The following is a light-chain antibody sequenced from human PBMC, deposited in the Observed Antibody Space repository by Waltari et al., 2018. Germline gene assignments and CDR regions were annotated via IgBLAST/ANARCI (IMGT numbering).Light chain of an antibody. J-gene: IGKJ4*01. Sequence: DIQMTQSPSSLFASVGARVTITCQASQDISKNLHWFQQKPGKAPNLLIYGASSLHTGVPSRFSGSKSGTHFTFTISSLQPEDIATYYCLQYHTFPLTFGGGTKVEIK. CDR1: QDISKN. CDR3: LQYHTFPLT. V-gene: IGKV1-33*01. CDR2: GAS.